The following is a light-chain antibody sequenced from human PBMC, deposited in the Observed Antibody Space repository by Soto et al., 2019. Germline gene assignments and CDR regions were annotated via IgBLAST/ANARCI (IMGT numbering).Light chain of an antibody. CDR1: SSNIGAGYD. J-gene: IGLJ2*01. CDR2: GNS. CDR3: QSYDSSLSDWV. V-gene: IGLV1-40*01. Sequence: QAVVTQPPSVSGAPGQSVTISCTGSSSNIGAGYDVHWYQQVPGTAPKLLIYGNSNRPSGVPDRFSGSKSGTSASLAIAGLQTEDEADYSCQSYDSSLSDWVFGGGTKLTVL.